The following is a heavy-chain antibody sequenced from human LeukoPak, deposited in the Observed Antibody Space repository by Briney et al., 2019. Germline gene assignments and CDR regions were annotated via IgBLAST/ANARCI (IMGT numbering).Heavy chain of an antibody. J-gene: IGHJ4*02. D-gene: IGHD6-13*01. V-gene: IGHV1-2*02. CDR1: GGTFSSYA. CDR2: INPNSGGT. CDR3: ARDYSSSWYFDY. Sequence: ASVKVSCKASGGTFSSYAISWVRQAPGQGLEWMGWINPNSGGTNYAQKFQGRVTMTRDTSISTAYMELSRLRSDDTAVYYCARDYSSSWYFDYWGQGTLVTVSS.